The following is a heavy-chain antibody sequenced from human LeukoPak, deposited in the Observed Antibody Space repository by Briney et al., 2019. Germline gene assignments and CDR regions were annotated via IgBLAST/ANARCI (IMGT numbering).Heavy chain of an antibody. D-gene: IGHD6-13*01. Sequence: PGGSLRLSCASSAFIFSSYEMNWVRQAPGKGLEWDSYISTSGSTIYYADSVQGRFTISRDNAKNSLYLQMNSLRAEDTAVDACARYSSSWYATDYWGQGTLVTVSS. CDR1: AFIFSSYE. CDR2: ISTSGSTI. V-gene: IGHV3-48*03. J-gene: IGHJ4*02. CDR3: ARYSSSWYATDY.